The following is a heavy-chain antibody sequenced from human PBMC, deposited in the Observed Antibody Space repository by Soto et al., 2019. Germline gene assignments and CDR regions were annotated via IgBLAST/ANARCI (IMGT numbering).Heavy chain of an antibody. J-gene: IGHJ3*02. Sequence: GGSLRLSCAASGFTVSSNYMSWVRQAPGKGLERVSVIYSGGSTYYADSVKGRFTISRDNSKNTLYLQMNSLRAEDTAVYYCASELSSSWSNAFDIWGQGTMVTVSS. D-gene: IGHD6-13*01. CDR1: GFTVSSNY. V-gene: IGHV3-66*01. CDR3: ASELSSSWSNAFDI. CDR2: IYSGGST.